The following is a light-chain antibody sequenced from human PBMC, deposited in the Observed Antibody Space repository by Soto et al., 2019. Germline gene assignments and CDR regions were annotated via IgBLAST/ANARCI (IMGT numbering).Light chain of an antibody. CDR1: QSVGND. CDR3: VQYNNWYS. J-gene: IGKJ2*03. V-gene: IGKV3-15*01. Sequence: EIGMTQSPATLSVSPAERATFSCRASQSVGNDLAWFQQKPGKTPRVLVYGASTTATGVPARFSGSGSGTEFTLTITSLQSEDFAVYYCVQYNNWYSFGRGTKLEIK. CDR2: GAS.